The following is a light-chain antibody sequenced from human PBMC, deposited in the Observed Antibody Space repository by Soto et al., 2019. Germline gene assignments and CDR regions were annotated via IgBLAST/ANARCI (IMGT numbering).Light chain of an antibody. V-gene: IGKV1-5*01. CDR2: DAS. CDR1: QGIVRW. Sequence: DSQLTQSPSLLSASIGARVTITCRASQGIVRWLAWYQQKPGKAPNLLIYDASSLKSGVPSRFSGSGSGTEFTLTISSLQPDDFATYYCQQYNSYSWTFGQGTKVE. J-gene: IGKJ1*01. CDR3: QQYNSYSWT.